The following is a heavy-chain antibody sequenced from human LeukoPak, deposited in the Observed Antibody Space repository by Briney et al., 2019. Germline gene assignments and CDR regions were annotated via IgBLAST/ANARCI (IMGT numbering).Heavy chain of an antibody. J-gene: IGHJ4*02. CDR3: ARDLDGALLNFDY. Sequence: GGSLRLSCAASGFTFSSYSMNWVRQAPGKGLEWVSSISSSSSYVYYADSVKGRFTISRGNAKNSLYLQMNSLRAEDTAVYYCARDLDGALLNFDYWGQGTLVTVSS. CDR1: GFTFSSYS. D-gene: IGHD2-15*01. CDR2: ISSSSSYV. V-gene: IGHV3-21*01.